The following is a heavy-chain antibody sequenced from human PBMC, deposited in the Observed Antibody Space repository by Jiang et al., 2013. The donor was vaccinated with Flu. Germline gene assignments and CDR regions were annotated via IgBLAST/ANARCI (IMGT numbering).Heavy chain of an antibody. CDR3: VRDNSAYYYDLGDYSYGMDV. D-gene: IGHD3-22*01. Sequence: SGAEVKKPGAAVKVSCKASGYTFTSYGINWVQQAPGQGLEWLGRISANKGNTNYAQKVQGRVTMTTETSTTTAYMELRSLRSDDTAVYYCVRDNSAYYYDLGDYSYGMDVWGQGTTVTVSS. CDR1: GYTFTSYG. CDR2: ISANKGNT. J-gene: IGHJ6*02. V-gene: IGHV1-18*04.